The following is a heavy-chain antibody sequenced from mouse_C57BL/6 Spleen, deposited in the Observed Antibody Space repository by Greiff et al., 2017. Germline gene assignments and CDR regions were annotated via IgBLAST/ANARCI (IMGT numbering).Heavy chain of an antibody. CDR1: GYTFTSYW. CDR2: IHPNSGST. D-gene: IGHD2-1*01. Sequence: VQLQQSGAELVKPGASVKLSCKASGYTFTSYWMHWVKQRPGQGLEWIGMIHPNSGSTNYNEKFKSKATLTVDKSSSTAYMQLSSLTSEDAAFYYCARGYYGNYGFAYWGQGTLVTVSA. CDR3: ARGYYGNYGFAY. V-gene: IGHV1-64*01. J-gene: IGHJ3*01.